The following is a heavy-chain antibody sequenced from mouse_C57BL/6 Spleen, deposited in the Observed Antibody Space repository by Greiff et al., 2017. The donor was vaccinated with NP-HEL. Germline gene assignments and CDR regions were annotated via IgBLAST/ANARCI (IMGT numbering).Heavy chain of an antibody. CDR1: GYTFTSYW. D-gene: IGHD2-1*01. Sequence: QVQLQQSGAELVMPGASVQLSCKASGYTFTSYWMHWVKQRPGQGLEWIGEIDPSDSYTNYNQKFKGKSTLTVDKSSSTAYMQLSSLTSEDSAVYYCARGIYYGNYRNSFDYWGQGTTLTVSS. J-gene: IGHJ2*01. CDR2: IDPSDSYT. CDR3: ARGIYYGNYRNSFDY. V-gene: IGHV1-69*01.